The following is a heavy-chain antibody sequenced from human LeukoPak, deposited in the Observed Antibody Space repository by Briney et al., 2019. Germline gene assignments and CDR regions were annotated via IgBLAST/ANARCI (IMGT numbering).Heavy chain of an antibody. CDR2: INPNSGGT. J-gene: IGHJ4*02. CDR1: GYTFTGYY. CDR3: ARVVRGVIITSYFDY. D-gene: IGHD3-10*01. V-gene: IGHV1-2*02. Sequence: GASVKVSCKASGYTFTGYYMHWVRQAPGQGLEWMGWINPNSGGTNYAQKFQGRVIMTRDTSISTAYMELSRLRSDDTAVYYCARVVRGVIITSYFDYWGQGTLVTVSS.